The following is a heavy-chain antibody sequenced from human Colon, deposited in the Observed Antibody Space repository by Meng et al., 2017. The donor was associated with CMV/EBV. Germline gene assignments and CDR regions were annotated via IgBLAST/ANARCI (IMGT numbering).Heavy chain of an antibody. D-gene: IGHD3-3*01. CDR3: ARGAVGTIFGVVTYNWFDP. Sequence: TFTGYYRHWVRQATGQGLEWMGWINPNSGGTNYAQKFQGRVTMTRDTSISTAYMELSRLRSDDTAVYYCARGAVGTIFGVVTYNWFDPWGQGTLVTVSS. V-gene: IGHV1-2*02. J-gene: IGHJ5*02. CDR1: TFTGYY. CDR2: INPNSGGT.